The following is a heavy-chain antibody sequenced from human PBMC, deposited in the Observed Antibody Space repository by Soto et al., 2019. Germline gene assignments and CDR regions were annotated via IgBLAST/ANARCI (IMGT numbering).Heavy chain of an antibody. Sequence: ASVKVSCKASGYTFTSYGISWVRQAPGQGLEWMGWISAYNGNTNYAQKLQGRVTMTTDTSTSTAYMELRSLRSDDTAVYYCARDISDCSGGSCYSLSPFDYWGQGTLVTVSS. D-gene: IGHD2-15*01. J-gene: IGHJ4*02. CDR1: GYTFTSYG. CDR2: ISAYNGNT. V-gene: IGHV1-18*01. CDR3: ARDISDCSGGSCYSLSPFDY.